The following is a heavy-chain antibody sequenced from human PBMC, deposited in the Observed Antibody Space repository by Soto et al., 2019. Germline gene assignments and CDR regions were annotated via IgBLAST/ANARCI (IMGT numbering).Heavy chain of an antibody. CDR2: IYSGGST. D-gene: IGHD3-3*01. V-gene: IGHV3-53*01. CDR1: GFTVSSNY. Sequence: GGSLRLSCAASGFTVSSNYMSWVRQAPGKGLEWVSVIYSGGSTYYADSVKGRFTISRDNSKNTLYLQMNSLRAEDTAVYYCARGRITIFGVVPGGAFDIWGQGTMVTVSS. CDR3: ARGRITIFGVVPGGAFDI. J-gene: IGHJ3*02.